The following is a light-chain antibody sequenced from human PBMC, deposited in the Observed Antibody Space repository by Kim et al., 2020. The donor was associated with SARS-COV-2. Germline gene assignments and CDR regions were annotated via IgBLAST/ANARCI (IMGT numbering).Light chain of an antibody. CDR3: QQYGTPPLT. V-gene: IGKV3-20*01. CDR2: GAS. J-gene: IGKJ4*01. CDR1: QTMISDS. Sequence: SPGERATLSCRATQTMISDSLTWYQQKPGQAPKLLIYGASSRATGIPDRFSGSGSGTGFTLTISRLEPEDFAVYYCQQYGTPPLTFGGGTKVDIK.